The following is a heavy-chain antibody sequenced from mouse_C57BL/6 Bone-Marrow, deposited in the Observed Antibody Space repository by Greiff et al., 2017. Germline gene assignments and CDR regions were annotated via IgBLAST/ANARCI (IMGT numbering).Heavy chain of an antibody. CDR1: GYTFTDYY. CDR2: INPNNGGT. CDR3: AKGDLLHYFDY. J-gene: IGHJ2*01. Sequence: VQLQQSGPELVKPGASVKISCKASGYTFTDYYMNWVQQSHGKSLEWIGDINPNNGGTSYNQKFKGKATLTVDKSSSTAYMELRSLTSEDSAVYYCAKGDLLHYFDYWGQGTTRTVSS. D-gene: IGHD2-1*01. V-gene: IGHV1-26*01.